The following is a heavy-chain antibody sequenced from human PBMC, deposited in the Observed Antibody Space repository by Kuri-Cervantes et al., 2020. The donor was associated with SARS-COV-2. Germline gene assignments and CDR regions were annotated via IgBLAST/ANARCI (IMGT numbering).Heavy chain of an antibody. D-gene: IGHD6-13*01. V-gene: IGHV1-2*02. CDR1: GYTFTGYY. J-gene: IGHJ2*01. Sequence: ASVKVSCKASGYTFTGYYMHWVRQAPGQGLEWMGWINPNSGGTNYAQKFQGRVTMTRDTSISTAYMELSRLRSDDTAVYYCARGRAAAERPYWYFDLWGRGTLVTDSS. CDR3: ARGRAAAERPYWYFDL. CDR2: INPNSGGT.